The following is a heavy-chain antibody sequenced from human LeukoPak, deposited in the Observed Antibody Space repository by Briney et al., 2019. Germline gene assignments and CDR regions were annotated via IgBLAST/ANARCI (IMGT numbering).Heavy chain of an antibody. V-gene: IGHV4-61*09. CDR2: IYYSGST. J-gene: IGHJ4*02. Sequence: PSQTLSLTCTVSGGSISSGSYYWSWIRQPAGKGLEWIGYIYYSGSTNYNPSLKSRVTISVDTSKNQFSLKLSSVTAADTAVYYCARHDSGSYWVRPESYFDYWGQGTLVTVSS. CDR3: ARHDSGSYWVRPESYFDY. CDR1: GGSISSGSYY. D-gene: IGHD1-26*01.